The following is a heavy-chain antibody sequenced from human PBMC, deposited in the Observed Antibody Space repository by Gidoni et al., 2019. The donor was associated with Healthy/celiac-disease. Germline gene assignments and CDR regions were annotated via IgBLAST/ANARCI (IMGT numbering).Heavy chain of an antibody. CDR2: ISSSSSTI. J-gene: IGHJ5*02. V-gene: IGHV3-48*02. CDR1: GFTFSSYS. Sequence: PGGSLRLSCAASGFTFSSYSMNWVRQAPGKGLEWVSYISSSSSTIYYADSVKGRFTISRDNAKNSLYLQMNSLRDEDTAVYYCARGLFRITMIVVVTYNWFDPWGQGTLVTVSS. D-gene: IGHD3-22*01. CDR3: ARGLFRITMIVVVTYNWFDP.